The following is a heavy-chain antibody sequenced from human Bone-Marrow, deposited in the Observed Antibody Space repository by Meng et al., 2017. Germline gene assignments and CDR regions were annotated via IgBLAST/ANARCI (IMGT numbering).Heavy chain of an antibody. CDR2: IYPGDSDT. V-gene: IGHV5-51*01. CDR3: ARKGGTSYYGMDV. Sequence: GESLKISCKGSGYSFTSYWICWVRQMPGKGLEWMGIIYPGDSDTRYSTSFQGQVTISADKSISTAYLQWSSLKDSDTAMYYCARKGGTSYYGMDVWGQGTTVTVSS. J-gene: IGHJ6*02. D-gene: IGHD1-26*01. CDR1: GYSFTSYW.